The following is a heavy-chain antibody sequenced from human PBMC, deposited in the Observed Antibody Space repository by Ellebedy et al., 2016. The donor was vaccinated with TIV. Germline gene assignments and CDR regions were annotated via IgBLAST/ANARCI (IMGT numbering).Heavy chain of an antibody. V-gene: IGHV3-23*01. D-gene: IGHD5-12*01. CDR1: GFTFSSYA. J-gene: IGHJ6*02. CDR2: ISGSGGST. CDR3: ANEGYSGYDLYYYYYGMDV. Sequence: GESLKISXAASGFTFSSYAMSWVRQAPGKGLEWVSAISGSGGSTYYADSVKGRFTISRDNSKNTLYLQMNSLRAEDTAVYYCANEGYSGYDLYYYYYGMDVWGQGTTVTVSS.